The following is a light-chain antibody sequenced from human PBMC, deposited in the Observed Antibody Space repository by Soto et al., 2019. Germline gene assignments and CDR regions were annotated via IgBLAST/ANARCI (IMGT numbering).Light chain of an antibody. CDR1: SSNTGAGYD. CDR2: GNN. J-gene: IGLJ1*01. CDR3: QSYDSSLSGFV. Sequence: QSVLTQPPSVSGAPGQRVTICCTGSSSNTGAGYDVHWYKQFPGTAPKLLIYGNNNRPSGVPGRFSGSKSGTSASLAITGLQVEDEANYYCQSYDSSLSGFVFGTGTNLTVL. V-gene: IGLV1-40*01.